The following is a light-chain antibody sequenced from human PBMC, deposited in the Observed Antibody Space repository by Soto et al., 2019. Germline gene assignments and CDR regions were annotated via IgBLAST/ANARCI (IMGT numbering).Light chain of an antibody. CDR3: SSYTSSSTV. CDR2: DVS. CDR1: SSDVGGYNY. J-gene: IGLJ2*01. V-gene: IGLV2-14*01. Sequence: QSALTQPASVSGSPGQSITISCTGISSDVGGYNYVSWSQQHPGKAPKLMIYDVSNRPSGVSNRFSGSKSGNTASLTISGLQSEDEADYYCSSYTSSSTVFGGGTKLTVL.